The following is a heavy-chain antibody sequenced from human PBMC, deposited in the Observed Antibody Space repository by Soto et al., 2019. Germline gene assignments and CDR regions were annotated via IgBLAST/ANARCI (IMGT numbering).Heavy chain of an antibody. CDR2: MNPNSGNT. CDR3: AKDRAKGFLVVSSGYHDY. Sequence: GASVKVSCKASGYTFTSYDINWVRQATGQGLEWMGWMNPNSGNTGYAQKFQGRVTMTRNTSISTAYMELNSLRAEDTAVYYCAKDRAKGFLVVSSGYHDYWGQGTLVTVSS. V-gene: IGHV1-8*01. D-gene: IGHD3-22*01. J-gene: IGHJ4*02. CDR1: GYTFTSYD.